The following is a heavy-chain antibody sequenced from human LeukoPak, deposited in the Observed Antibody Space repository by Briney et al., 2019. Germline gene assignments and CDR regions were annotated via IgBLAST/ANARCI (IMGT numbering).Heavy chain of an antibody. J-gene: IGHJ5*02. CDR3: ARCRGPPNWFDP. CDR2: INPNSGGT. CDR1: GYTFTGYY. V-gene: IGHV1-2*02. D-gene: IGHD3-10*01. Sequence: ASVKASCKASGYTFTGYYMHWVRQAPGQGLEWMGWINPNSGGTNYAQKFQGRVTMTRDTSISTAYMELSRLRSDDTAVYYCARCRGPPNWFDPWGQGTLVTVSS.